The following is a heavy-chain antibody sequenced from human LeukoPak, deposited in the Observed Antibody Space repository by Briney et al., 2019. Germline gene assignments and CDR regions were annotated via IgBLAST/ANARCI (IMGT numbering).Heavy chain of an antibody. CDR3: ARGSHSRADSRSNDY. CDR1: GGSISTYY. Sequence: SETLSLTCTVSGGSISTYYWNWIRQHPGKGLEWIGYIYYSGSTYYNPSLKSRVTISVDTSKNQFSLKLNSVTAADTAVYYCARGSHSRADSRSNDYWGQGTLVTVSS. V-gene: IGHV4-59*06. J-gene: IGHJ4*02. D-gene: IGHD2-15*01. CDR2: IYYSGST.